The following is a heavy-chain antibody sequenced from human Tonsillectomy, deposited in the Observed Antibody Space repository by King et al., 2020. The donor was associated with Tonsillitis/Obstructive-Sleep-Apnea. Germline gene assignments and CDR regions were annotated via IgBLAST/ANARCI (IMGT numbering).Heavy chain of an antibody. CDR1: GFTFSSFW. J-gene: IGHJ3*02. CDR2: IKEDGSEK. Sequence: DVQLVESGGGVVQPGGSLRLSCAASGFTFSSFWMSWVRQAPGKGLEWVANIKEDGSEKYYVDSVKGRFTIFRDNAKNSLYLQMNSLRAEDTAVYYCARVLDYYDSSAYRALDIWGQETMVTVSS. V-gene: IGHV3-7*03. D-gene: IGHD3-22*01. CDR3: ARVLDYYDSSAYRALDI.